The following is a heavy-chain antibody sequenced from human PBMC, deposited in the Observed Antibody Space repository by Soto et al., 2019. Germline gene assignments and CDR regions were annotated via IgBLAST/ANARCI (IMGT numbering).Heavy chain of an antibody. Sequence: SDILSVTCAFSGFSRSRSNWLIWVRPTPGKGLEWIGEIYHSGSTNYNPSLKSRVTISVDKSKNQFSLKLSSVTAADTAVYYCARELRVIDAFDSWGQGKMVTVS. V-gene: IGHV4-4*02. CDR2: IYHSGST. CDR1: GFSRSRSNW. J-gene: IGHJ3*02. CDR3: ARELRVIDAFDS. D-gene: IGHD3-22*01.